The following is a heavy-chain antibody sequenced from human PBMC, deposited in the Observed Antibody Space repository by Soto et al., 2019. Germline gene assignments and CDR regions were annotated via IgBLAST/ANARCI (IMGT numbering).Heavy chain of an antibody. V-gene: IGHV4-31*03. D-gene: IGHD3-10*01. CDR3: ARVPSFMVRGVIMAFDI. J-gene: IGHJ3*02. Sequence: SETLSLTCTVSGGSISSGGYYWSWIRQHPGKGLEGDGYIYYSGSTYYNPSLKSRVTISVDTSKNQFSLKLSSVTAADTAVYYCARVPSFMVRGVIMAFDIWGQGTMVTVSS. CDR1: GGSISSGGYY. CDR2: IYYSGST.